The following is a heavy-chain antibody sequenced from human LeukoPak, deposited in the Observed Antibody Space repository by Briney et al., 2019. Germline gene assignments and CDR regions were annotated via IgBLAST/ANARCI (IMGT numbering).Heavy chain of an antibody. V-gene: IGHV3-48*04. CDR2: ISGTSSTI. CDR1: GFTISNYN. D-gene: IGHD1-14*01. J-gene: IGHJ2*01. CDR3: ARGLHITLLGWHFDL. Sequence: GGSLRLSCAASGFTISNYNMNWVRQAPGKGLEWISYISGTSSTISYADSVKGRFTISRDNAKNSLYLQMHSLRAEDTAVYYCARGLHITLLGWHFDLWGRGALVTVSS.